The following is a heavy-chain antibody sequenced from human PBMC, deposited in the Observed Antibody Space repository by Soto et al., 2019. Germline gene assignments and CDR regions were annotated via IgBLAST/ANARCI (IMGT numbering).Heavy chain of an antibody. J-gene: IGHJ6*02. CDR1: GGSLGSYD. Sequence: PSETRSLTCTLSGGSLGSYDWSWIRQPPGKGLDWIGSGFYTGRANYNASRKSRVSISLDTSNYQFSLKLSSVTAAYTAVYHGTGNADGRMTTSPHYHTVMDVWGPATPDTVSS. CDR2: GFYTGRA. V-gene: IGHV4-59*03. D-gene: IGHD4-4*01. CDR3: TGNADGRMTTSPHYHTVMDV.